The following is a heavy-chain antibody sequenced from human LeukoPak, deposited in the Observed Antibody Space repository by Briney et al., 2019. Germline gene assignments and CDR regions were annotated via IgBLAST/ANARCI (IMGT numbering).Heavy chain of an antibody. CDR1: GFTFSSYA. Sequence: GGSLRLSCAASGFTFSSYAMSWVRQAPGKGLEWVSAISGSGGSTYYADSVKGRFTISRDNSKNTLYLQMNSLRAEDTAVYYCAIPPVLRYFDWLSEPYYFDYWGQGTLVTVSS. CDR2: ISGSGGST. D-gene: IGHD3-9*01. J-gene: IGHJ4*02. V-gene: IGHV3-23*01. CDR3: AIPPVLRYFDWLSEPYYFDY.